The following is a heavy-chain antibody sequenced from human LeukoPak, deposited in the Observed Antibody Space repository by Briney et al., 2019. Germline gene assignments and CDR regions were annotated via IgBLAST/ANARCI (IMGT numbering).Heavy chain of an antibody. V-gene: IGHV3-23*01. J-gene: IGHJ5*02. CDR2: ISGSGGST. Sequence: GGSLRLSCAASGFTFSSYAMNWVRQAPGKGLEWVSAISGSGGSTYYADSVKGRFTISRDNSKNTPYLQMNSLRAEDTAVYYCAKGQGYSYGYHWGQGTLVTVSS. D-gene: IGHD5-18*01. CDR3: AKGQGYSYGYH. CDR1: GFTFSSYA.